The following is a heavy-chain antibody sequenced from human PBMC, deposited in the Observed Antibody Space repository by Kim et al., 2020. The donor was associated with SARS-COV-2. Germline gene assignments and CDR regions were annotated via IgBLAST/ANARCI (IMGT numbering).Heavy chain of an antibody. J-gene: IGHJ4*02. CDR2: T. CDR3: ARVVAAPGVDY. D-gene: IGHD2-2*01. Sequence: TNYNPSLKSRVTISVDTSKNQFSLKLSSVTAADTAVYYCARVVAAPGVDYWGQGTLVTVSS. V-gene: IGHV4-34*01.